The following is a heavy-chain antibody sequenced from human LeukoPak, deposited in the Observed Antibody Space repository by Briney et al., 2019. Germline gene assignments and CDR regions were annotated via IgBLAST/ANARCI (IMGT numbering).Heavy chain of an antibody. CDR3: ATTASNSGYDLGRFDP. D-gene: IGHD5-12*01. CDR2: FDPEDGET. J-gene: IGHJ5*02. Sequence: ASVKVSCTVSGYTLTELSMHWVRQAPGKGLEWMGGFDPEDGETIYAQKFQGRVTMTEDTSTDTAYMELSSLRSEDTAVYYCATTASNSGYDLGRFDPWGQGTLVTVSS. CDR1: GYTLTELS. V-gene: IGHV1-24*01.